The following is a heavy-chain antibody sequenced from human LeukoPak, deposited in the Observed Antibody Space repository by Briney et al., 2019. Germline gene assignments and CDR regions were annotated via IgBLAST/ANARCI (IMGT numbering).Heavy chain of an antibody. CDR3: AKSPFDY. Sequence: PGGSLRHSCAASGFTFSSYAMSWVRQAPGKGLEWVSSIGGSGADTYYADSVRGRVTITRDNSKSTLYLQMNSLRAEDTAVYYCAKSPFDYWGQGTPLTVSS. CDR2: IGGSGADT. V-gene: IGHV3-23*01. CDR1: GFTFSSYA. J-gene: IGHJ4*02.